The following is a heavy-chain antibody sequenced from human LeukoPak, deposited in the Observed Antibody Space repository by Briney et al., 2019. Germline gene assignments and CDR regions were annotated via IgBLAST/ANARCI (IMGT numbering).Heavy chain of an antibody. D-gene: IGHD3-16*01. J-gene: IGHJ4*02. CDR2: INHSGST. V-gene: IGHV4-34*01. CDR3: ARGARTTFFDY. CDR1: GGSFSGYY. Sequence: SETLFLTCAVYGGSFSGYYWSWIRQPPGKGLEWIGEINHSGSTNYNPSLKSRVTISVDTSKNQFSLKLSSVTAADTAVYYCARGARTTFFDYWGQGTLVTVSS.